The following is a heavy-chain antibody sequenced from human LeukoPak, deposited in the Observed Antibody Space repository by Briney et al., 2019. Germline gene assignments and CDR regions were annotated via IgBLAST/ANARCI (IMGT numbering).Heavy chain of an antibody. J-gene: IGHJ4*02. CDR1: GFTFSTYV. CDR2: ISGGGGST. Sequence: PGGSLRLSCAASGFTFSTYVMSWVRQAPGKGLEWVAAISGGGGSTSYADSVKGRFAISRDNSKNTLYLQMNSLRAEDTAVYYCAKVGYTSGIYFYYFDYWGQGTLVTVSS. D-gene: IGHD3-10*01. V-gene: IGHV3-23*01. CDR3: AKVGYTSGIYFYYFDY.